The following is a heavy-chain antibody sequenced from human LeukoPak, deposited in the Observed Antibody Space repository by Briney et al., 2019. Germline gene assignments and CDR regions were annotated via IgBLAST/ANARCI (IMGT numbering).Heavy chain of an antibody. CDR1: GFTFSSYA. Sequence: GRSLRLSCAASGFTFSSYAMHWVRQAPGKGLEWVANIKQDGSEKYYVDSVKGRFTISRDNAKNSLYLQMNSLRAEDTAVYYCARNLASGAFDIWGQGTMVTVSS. J-gene: IGHJ3*02. D-gene: IGHD6-25*01. CDR3: ARNLASGAFDI. CDR2: IKQDGSEK. V-gene: IGHV3-7*01.